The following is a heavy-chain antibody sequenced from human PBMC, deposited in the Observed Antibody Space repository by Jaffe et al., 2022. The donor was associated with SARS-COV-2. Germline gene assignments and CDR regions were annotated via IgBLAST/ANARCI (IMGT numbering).Heavy chain of an antibody. CDR2: IYYSGST. CDR3: ARSVVGATGASDY. Sequence: QLQLQESGPGLVKPSETLSLTCTVSGGSISSSSYYWGWIRQPPGKGLEWIGSIYYSGSTYYNPSLKSRVTISVDTSKNQFSLKLSSVTAADTAVYYCARSVVGATGASDYWGQGTLVTVSS. CDR1: GGSISSSSYY. V-gene: IGHV4-39*01. D-gene: IGHD1-26*01. J-gene: IGHJ4*02.